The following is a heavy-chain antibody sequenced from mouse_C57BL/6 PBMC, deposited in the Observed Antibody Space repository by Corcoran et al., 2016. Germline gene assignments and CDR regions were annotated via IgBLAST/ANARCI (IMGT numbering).Heavy chain of an antibody. Sequence: DVQLQESGPGLVKPSQSLSLTCSVTGYSIPSGYYWNWIRQLPGNKPEWMGYISYDGSNNYNPSLKNRISSTRDTSKNQFFLKLNSVTTEDTATYYCAKVFTTVEEFAYWGQGTLVTVSA. J-gene: IGHJ3*01. CDR1: GYSIPSGYY. CDR3: AKVFTTVEEFAY. D-gene: IGHD1-1*01. CDR2: ISYDGSN. V-gene: IGHV3-6*01.